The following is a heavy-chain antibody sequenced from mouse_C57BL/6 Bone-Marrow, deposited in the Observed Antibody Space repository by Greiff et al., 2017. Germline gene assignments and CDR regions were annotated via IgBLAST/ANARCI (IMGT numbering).Heavy chain of an antibody. Sequence: EVKLVESGGDLVKPGGSLKLSCAASGFTFSSYGMSWVRQTPDKRLEWVATISSGGSYTYYPDSVKGRFTISRDNAKNTLYLQMSSLKSEDTAMYYCARREGWYFDVWGTGTTVTVSS. CDR2: ISSGGSYT. J-gene: IGHJ1*03. CDR1: GFTFSSYG. V-gene: IGHV5-6*02. CDR3: ARREGWYFDV.